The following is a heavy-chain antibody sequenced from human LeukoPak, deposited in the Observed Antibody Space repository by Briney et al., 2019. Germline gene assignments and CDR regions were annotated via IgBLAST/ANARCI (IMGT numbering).Heavy chain of an antibody. CDR3: ASAPHQADYYYMDV. D-gene: IGHD6-13*01. J-gene: IGHJ6*03. CDR2: INPSGGST. Sequence: ASVKVSCKASGYTFTSYYMHWVRQAPGQGLEWMGVINPSGGSTSYAQKFQGRVTMTRDMSTSTDYMELSSLRSEDTAVYYCASAPHQADYYYMDVWGKGTTVTVSS. CDR1: GYTFTSYY. V-gene: IGHV1-46*01.